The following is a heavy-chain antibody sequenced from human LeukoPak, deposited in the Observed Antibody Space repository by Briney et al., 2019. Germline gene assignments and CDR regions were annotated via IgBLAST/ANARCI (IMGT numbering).Heavy chain of an antibody. D-gene: IGHD3-10*01. CDR3: ASDWRMSRGIIKGVIEY. V-gene: IGHV3-30-3*01. CDR1: GFAFSTYD. J-gene: IGHJ4*02. Sequence: GVSLRLFCAASGFAFSTYDMHWVRQAPGKGREDVADVSSDGTNKYYGDTLKGRFTISRDNSKTTLYLQMNSLRAEDTAVYYCASDWRMSRGIIKGVIEYWGQGTLVTVSS. CDR2: VSSDGTNK.